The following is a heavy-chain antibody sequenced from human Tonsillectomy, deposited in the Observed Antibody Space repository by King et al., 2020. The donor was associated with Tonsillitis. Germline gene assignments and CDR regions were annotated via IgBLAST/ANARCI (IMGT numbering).Heavy chain of an antibody. Sequence: VQLQESGPGLVKPSETLSLTCTVSGGSISSYCWSWIRQPPGKGLEWIGYIYYSGTTNYNPSLKSRVTISVDTSKNQFSLKLSSVTAADTAVYYCARVVAAPDLAVNWFDPWVQGTLVTVSS. CDR2: IYYSGTT. J-gene: IGHJ5*02. D-gene: IGHD2-15*01. V-gene: IGHV4-59*01. CDR3: ARVVAAPDLAVNWFDP. CDR1: GGSISSYC.